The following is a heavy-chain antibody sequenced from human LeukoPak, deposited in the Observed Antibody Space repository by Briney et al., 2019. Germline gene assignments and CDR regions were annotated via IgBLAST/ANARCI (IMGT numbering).Heavy chain of an antibody. D-gene: IGHD6-13*01. V-gene: IGHV3-66*01. CDR1: GFTVSSNY. CDR2: IYSGGST. J-gene: IGHJ4*02. Sequence: GGSLRLSCAASGFTVSSNYMSWVRQAPGKGLEWVSVIYSGGSTYYADSVRGRFTISRDNSKNTLYLQMNSLRAEDTAVYYCAKGGLYSSSPYYFDYWGQGTLVTVSS. CDR3: AKGGLYSSSPYYFDY.